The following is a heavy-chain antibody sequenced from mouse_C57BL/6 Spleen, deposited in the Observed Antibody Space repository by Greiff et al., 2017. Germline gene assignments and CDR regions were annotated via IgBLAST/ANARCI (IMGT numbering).Heavy chain of an antibody. V-gene: IGHV1-5*01. D-gene: IGHD2-4*01. CDR2: IYPGNSDT. J-gene: IGHJ1*03. CDR3: TRDYDYDGYWYFDV. CDR1: GYTFTSYW. Sequence: VQLKQSGTVLARPGASVKMSCKTSGYTFTSYWMHWVKQRPGQGLEWIGAIYPGNSDTSYNQKFKGKAKLTAVTSASTAYMELSSLTNEDSAVYYCTRDYDYDGYWYFDVWGTGTTVTVSS.